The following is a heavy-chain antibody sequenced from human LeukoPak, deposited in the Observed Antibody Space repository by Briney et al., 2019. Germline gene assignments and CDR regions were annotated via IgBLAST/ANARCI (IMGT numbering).Heavy chain of an antibody. CDR2: ISSNGGST. D-gene: IGHD4-11*01. CDR3: ARSPLAASNAFDI. CDR1: GFTFSSYA. Sequence: GGSLRLSCAASGFTFSSYAMHWVRQAPGKGLEYVSAISSNGGSTYYANSVKGRFTISRDNSKNTLYLQMGSLRAEDMAVYYCARSPLAASNAFDIWGQGTMVTVSS. V-gene: IGHV3-64*01. J-gene: IGHJ3*02.